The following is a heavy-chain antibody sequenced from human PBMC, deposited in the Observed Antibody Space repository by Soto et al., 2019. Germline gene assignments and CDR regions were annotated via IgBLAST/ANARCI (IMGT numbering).Heavy chain of an antibody. CDR2: ISYDGSNK. V-gene: IGHV3-30*18. Sequence: QVRLVESGGGVVQPGRSLRLSCAASGFTFSTYGIHWVRQAPGKGLEWVAVISYDGSNKYYADSVKGRFTISRDNSKNPLYLQMNSLRAEDTAVYYCAKDLGGTGGCDYWGQGTLVTVSS. CDR3: AKDLGGTGGCDY. D-gene: IGHD3-16*01. CDR1: GFTFSTYG. J-gene: IGHJ4*02.